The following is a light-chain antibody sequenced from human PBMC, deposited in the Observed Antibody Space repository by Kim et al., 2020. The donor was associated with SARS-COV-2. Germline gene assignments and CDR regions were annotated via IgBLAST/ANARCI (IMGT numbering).Light chain of an antibody. CDR3: QSYDSSNDYVV. CDR1: SGSIASNY. CDR2: EDN. V-gene: IGLV6-57*04. Sequence: NFMLTQPHSVSESPGKTVTISCTRSSGSIASNYVQWYQQRPGSAPTTVIYEDNQRPSGVPDRFSGSIDSSSNSASLTISGLKTEDEADYYCQSYDSSNDYVVFGGGTKLTVL. J-gene: IGLJ2*01.